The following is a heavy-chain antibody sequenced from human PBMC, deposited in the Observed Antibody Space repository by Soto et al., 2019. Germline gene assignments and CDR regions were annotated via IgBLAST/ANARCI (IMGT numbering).Heavy chain of an antibody. J-gene: IGHJ5*02. V-gene: IGHV2-70*04. Sequence: SGPTLVNPTHTLTLICTVSGFSLSTGWMRLIVIRQPPGKALEWLARIDWDDDKFYSTSLKTRLTISKDTSKNQVVLTMTNMDPVDTATYYCARTTWSGHTNWFDPWGQGTLVTVSS. CDR2: IDWDDDK. D-gene: IGHD3-3*01. CDR3: ARTTWSGHTNWFDP. CDR1: GFSLSTGWMR.